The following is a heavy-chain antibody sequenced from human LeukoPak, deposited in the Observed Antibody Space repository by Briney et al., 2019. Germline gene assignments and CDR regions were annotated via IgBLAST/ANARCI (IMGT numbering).Heavy chain of an antibody. CDR1: GGSISSYY. D-gene: IGHD6-13*01. J-gene: IGHJ6*02. CDR3: ARSYSSSWYPLHEYYYYGMDV. Sequence: SETLSLTCTVSGGSISSYYWSWIRQPAGKGLEWIGRIYTSGSTNYNPSLKSRVTMSVDTSKNQFSLKLSSVTAADTAVYYCARSYSSSWYPLHEYYYYGMDVWGQGTTVTVSS. V-gene: IGHV4-4*07. CDR2: IYTSGST.